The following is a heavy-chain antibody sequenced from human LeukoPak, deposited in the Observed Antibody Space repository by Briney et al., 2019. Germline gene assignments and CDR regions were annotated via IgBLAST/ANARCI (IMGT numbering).Heavy chain of an antibody. CDR3: ARAQTKNYDFWSGSKDSKYYFDY. CDR1: GFTFSDYY. V-gene: IGHV3-11*01. Sequence: PGGPLRLSCAASGFTFSDYYMSWIRQAPGKGLEWVSYISSSGSTIYYADSVKGRFTISRDNAKNSLYLQMNSLRAEDTAVYYCARAQTKNYDFWSGSKDSKYYFDYWGQGTLVTVSS. D-gene: IGHD3-3*01. CDR2: ISSSGSTI. J-gene: IGHJ4*02.